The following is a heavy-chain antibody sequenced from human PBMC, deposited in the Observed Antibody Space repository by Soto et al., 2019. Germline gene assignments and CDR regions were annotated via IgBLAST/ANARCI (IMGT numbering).Heavy chain of an antibody. V-gene: IGHV4-39*01. CDR2: IYYSGST. Sequence: PSETLSLTCTVSGGSISSSSYYWGWIRQPPGKGLEWIGSIYYSGSTYYNPSLKSRVTISVDTSKNQFSLKLSSVTAADTAVYYCARHRLGSPYYYYYMDVWGKGTTVTVSS. D-gene: IGHD3-9*01. CDR3: ARHRLGSPYYYYYMDV. J-gene: IGHJ6*03. CDR1: GGSISSSSYY.